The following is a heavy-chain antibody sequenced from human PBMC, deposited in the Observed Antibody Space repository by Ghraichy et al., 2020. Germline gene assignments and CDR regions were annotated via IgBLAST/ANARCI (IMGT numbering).Heavy chain of an antibody. CDR1: EFSVRDNY. CDR3: ASRLGVADARASGY. Sequence: GGSLRLSCEASEFSVRDNYMSWVRLAPGKGLEWISVIYQNHNTYYANSVRGRFTVSRDDSKNTVYLQMNSLRAEDTAMYYCASRLGVADARASGYWGQGTLVTVSS. J-gene: IGHJ4*02. V-gene: IGHV3-53*01. CDR2: IYQNHNT. D-gene: IGHD3-16*01.